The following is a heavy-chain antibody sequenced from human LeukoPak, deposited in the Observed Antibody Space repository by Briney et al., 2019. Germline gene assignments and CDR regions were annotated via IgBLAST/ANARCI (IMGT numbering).Heavy chain of an antibody. J-gene: IGHJ4*02. D-gene: IGHD3-3*01. CDR3: ARVTYYDFWGGYYFDY. V-gene: IGHV4-59*01. CDR2: IYYSGST. CDR1: GGSISSYY. Sequence: SETLSLTCTVSGGSISSYYWSWIRQPPGKGLEWIGYIYYSGSTNYNPSLKSRVTISVDTSKNQFSLKLSSVTAADTAVYYCARVTYYDFWGGYYFDYWGQGTLVTVSS.